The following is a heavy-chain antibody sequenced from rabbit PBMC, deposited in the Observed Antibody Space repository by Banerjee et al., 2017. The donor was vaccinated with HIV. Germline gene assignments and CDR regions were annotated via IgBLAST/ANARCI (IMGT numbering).Heavy chain of an antibody. J-gene: IGHJ4*01. CDR1: AFSFSNKYV. D-gene: IGHD6-1*01. V-gene: IGHV1S45*01. CDR3: ARRDADYGGYGYALNL. Sequence: QEQLEESGGDLVKPEGSLTLTCTASAFSFSNKYVMCWVRQAPGKGLEWIGCIYTGSTGSTYYASWAKGRFTISKISSTTVTLQMTSLTAADTATYFCARRDADYGGYGYALNLWGPGTLVTVS. CDR2: IYTGSTGST.